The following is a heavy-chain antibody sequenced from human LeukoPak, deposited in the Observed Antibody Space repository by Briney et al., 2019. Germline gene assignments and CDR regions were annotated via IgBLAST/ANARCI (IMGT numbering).Heavy chain of an antibody. CDR2: ISSSSVTI. V-gene: IGHV3-48*01. CDR1: GFTFSSYS. Sequence: GGSLRLSCAASGFTFSSYSMNWVRQAPGEGLEWISYISSSSVTIYYADSVKGRFTISKDNAKNSLYLQMNSLRAEDTAVYYCTRLHGGYPFDYWGQGTLVTVSS. J-gene: IGHJ4*02. CDR3: TRLHGGYPFDY. D-gene: IGHD2-15*01.